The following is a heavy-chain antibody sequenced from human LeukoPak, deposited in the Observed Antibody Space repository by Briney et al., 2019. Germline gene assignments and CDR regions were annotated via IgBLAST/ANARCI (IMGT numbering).Heavy chain of an antibody. CDR2: ISSSSSYI. V-gene: IGHV3-21*01. CDR3: ARVIPYSSSSPVDY. D-gene: IGHD6-6*01. J-gene: IGHJ4*02. CDR1: GFTFSSYS. Sequence: GGSLRLSCAASGFTFSSYSMNWVRQAPGKGLEGVSSISSSSSYIYYADSVKGRFTSSRDNAKNSLYLQMNSLRAEDTAVYYCARVIPYSSSSPVDYWGQGTLVTVSS.